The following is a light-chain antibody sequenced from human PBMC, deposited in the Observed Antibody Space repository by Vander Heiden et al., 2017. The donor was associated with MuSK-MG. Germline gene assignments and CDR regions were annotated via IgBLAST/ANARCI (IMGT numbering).Light chain of an antibody. V-gene: IGLV2-23*02. CDR3: CSDAGSSTLWV. CDR1: SSDVGSYNL. J-gene: IGLJ3*02. Sequence: SALTQPASVSGSPGQSITISCTGTSSDVGSYNLVSWYQQHPGKAPKLMIYEVSKRPSGVSNRFSGSKSGNTASLTISGLQAEDEADYYCCSDAGSSTLWVFGGGTKLTVL. CDR2: EVS.